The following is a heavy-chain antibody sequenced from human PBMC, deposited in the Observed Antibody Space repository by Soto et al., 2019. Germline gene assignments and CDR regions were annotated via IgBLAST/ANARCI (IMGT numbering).Heavy chain of an antibody. CDR2: IIPIFGTA. CDR3: ASVVVVPAAPNNWFDP. D-gene: IGHD2-2*01. V-gene: IGHV1-69*13. J-gene: IGHJ5*02. Sequence: SVKVSCKASGGTFSSYAISWVRQAPGQGLEWMGGIIPIFGTANYAQKFQGRVTITADESTSTAYMELSSLRSEDTAVYYCASVVVVPAAPNNWFDPWGQGTLVTVSS. CDR1: GGTFSSYA.